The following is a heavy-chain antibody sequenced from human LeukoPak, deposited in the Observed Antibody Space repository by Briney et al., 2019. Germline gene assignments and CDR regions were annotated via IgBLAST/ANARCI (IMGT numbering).Heavy chain of an antibody. CDR1: GGTFSSYA. D-gene: IGHD1-1*01. CDR2: IIPIFGTA. V-gene: IGHV1-69*06. CDR3: ARGGLTGTPGSAFDI. Sequence: ASVKVSCKASGGTFSSYAISWVRQAPGQGLEWMGGIIPIFGTANYAQKFQGRVTITADKSTSTAYMGLSSLRSEDTAVYYCARGGLTGTPGSAFDIWGQGTMVTVSS. J-gene: IGHJ3*02.